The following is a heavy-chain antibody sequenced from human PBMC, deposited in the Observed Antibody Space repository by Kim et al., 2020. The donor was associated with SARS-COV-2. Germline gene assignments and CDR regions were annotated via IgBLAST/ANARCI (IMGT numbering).Heavy chain of an antibody. CDR3: PIAPLVFSGGSCYSFDS. CDR2: IYSGVSP. Sequence: GGSLRLSCAASGFTVSSNYMSWVRQAPGKGLGWVSVIYSGVSPSYAASVKGRFTISRHNSRKPLYLQMTSLRAEATAVYYCPIAPLVFSGGSCYSFDSWG. D-gene: IGHD2-15*01. CDR1: GFTVSSNY. J-gene: IGHJ4*01. V-gene: IGHV3-53*04.